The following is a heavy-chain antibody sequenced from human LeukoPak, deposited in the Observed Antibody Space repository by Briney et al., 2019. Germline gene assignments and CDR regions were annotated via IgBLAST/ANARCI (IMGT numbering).Heavy chain of an antibody. CDR2: INPSGGST. D-gene: IGHD6-19*01. V-gene: IGHV1-46*01. CDR1: GYTFTSYY. J-gene: IGHJ4*02. Sequence: GASVKVTCKASGYTFTSYYKHWGRHPPAQGLEWMGIINPSGGSTSYAQKFQGRVTMTRDTSTSTVYMELSSLRSEDTAVYYCARDLTIGAVAGPSYWGQGTLVTVSS. CDR3: ARDLTIGAVAGPSY.